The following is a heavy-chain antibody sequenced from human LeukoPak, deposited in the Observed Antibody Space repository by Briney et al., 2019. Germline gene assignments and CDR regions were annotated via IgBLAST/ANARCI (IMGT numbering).Heavy chain of an antibody. CDR3: ASGMATITRPFDY. Sequence: SETLSLTCAVYGGSFSGYYWSWIRQPPGKGLEWIGEINHSGSTNYNPSLKSRVTISVDTSKNQFSLKLSSVTAADTAVYYCASGMATITRPFDYWGQGTLVTVSS. D-gene: IGHD5-24*01. CDR1: GGSFSGYY. CDR2: INHSGST. V-gene: IGHV4-34*01. J-gene: IGHJ4*02.